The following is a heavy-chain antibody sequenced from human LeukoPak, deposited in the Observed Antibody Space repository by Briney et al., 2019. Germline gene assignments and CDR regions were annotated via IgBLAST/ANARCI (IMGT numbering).Heavy chain of an antibody. CDR3: ARGHSPVTTKVSYFQH. J-gene: IGHJ1*01. D-gene: IGHD4-17*01. CDR1: GGPFSGYY. CDR2: INHSGST. Sequence: SETLSLTCAVYGGPFSGYYWSWIRQPPGKGLEWIGEINHSGSTNYNPSLKSRVTILVDTSKNQFSLKLSSVTAADTAVYYCARGHSPVTTKVSYFQHWGQGTLVTVSS. V-gene: IGHV4-34*01.